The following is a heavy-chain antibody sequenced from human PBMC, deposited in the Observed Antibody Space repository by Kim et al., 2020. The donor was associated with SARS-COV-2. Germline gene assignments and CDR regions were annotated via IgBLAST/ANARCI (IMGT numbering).Heavy chain of an antibody. CDR3: ARSWGDTIFGVVSAYTNNWFDP. V-gene: IGHV1-69*13. J-gene: IGHJ5*02. Sequence: SVKVSCKASGGTFSSYAISWVRQAPGQGLEWMGGIIPIFGTANYAQKFQGRVTITADESTSTAYMELSSLRSEDTAVYYCARSWGDTIFGVVSAYTNNWFDPWGQGTLVTVSS. CDR2: IIPIFGTA. CDR1: GGTFSSYA. D-gene: IGHD3-3*01.